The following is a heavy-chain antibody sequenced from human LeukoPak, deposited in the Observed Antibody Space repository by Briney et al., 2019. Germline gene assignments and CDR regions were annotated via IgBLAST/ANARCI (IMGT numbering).Heavy chain of an antibody. CDR2: IYHSGGT. D-gene: IGHD3-10*01. Sequence: SGTLSLTCAVSGGSISSSNWWSWVRQPPGKGLEWIGEIYHSGGTNYNPSLKSRVTISVDTSKNQFSLKLSSVTAADTAVYYCARVPKRVTMVRGNAFDIWGQGTMVTVSS. V-gene: IGHV4-4*02. J-gene: IGHJ3*02. CDR1: GGSISSSNW. CDR3: ARVPKRVTMVRGNAFDI.